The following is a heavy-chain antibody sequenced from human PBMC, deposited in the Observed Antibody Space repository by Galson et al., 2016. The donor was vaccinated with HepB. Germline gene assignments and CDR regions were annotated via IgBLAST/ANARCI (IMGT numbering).Heavy chain of an antibody. CDR3: ARGRGKLDF. CDR2: INYSGTT. J-gene: IGHJ4*02. D-gene: IGHD3-16*01. CDR1: NGSFRGYY. V-gene: IGHV4-34*01. Sequence: SETQSLTCAVYNGSFRGYYWSWIRQPPGRGLEWIGEINYSGTTNYNPSLKSRLTISVDTSNKQFSLKLKSVTAADTAIYYCARGRGKLDFWGQGILATVSS.